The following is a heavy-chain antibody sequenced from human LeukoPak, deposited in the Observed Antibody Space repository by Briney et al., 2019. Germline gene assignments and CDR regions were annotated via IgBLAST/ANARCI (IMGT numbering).Heavy chain of an antibody. J-gene: IGHJ4*02. V-gene: IGHV4-4*02. CDR2: IYHSGST. CDR3: ARNVGTKRITMVRGVIIYSRYFDY. Sequence: PSGTLSLTCAVSGGSISSSNRWSWVRQPPGKGLEWIGEIYHSGSTNYNPSLKSRVTISVDKSKNQFSLKLSSVTAADTAVYYCARNVGTKRITMVRGVIIYSRYFDYWGQGTLVTVSS. D-gene: IGHD3-10*01. CDR1: GGSISSSNR.